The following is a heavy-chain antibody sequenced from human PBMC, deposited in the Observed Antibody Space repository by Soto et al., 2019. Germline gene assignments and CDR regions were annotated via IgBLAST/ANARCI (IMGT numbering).Heavy chain of an antibody. J-gene: IGHJ4*02. Sequence: SETLSLTCTVSGGSISSSTYYWGWIRQPPGKGLEWIGTIYYSGSTYYNPSLKSRVTISVDTSKNQFSLKLSSVTAADTAVYYCARAEVDTAMAQFDYWGQGTLVTVSS. CDR3: ARAEVDTAMAQFDY. D-gene: IGHD5-18*01. CDR2: IYYSGST. CDR1: GGSISSSTYY. V-gene: IGHV4-39*01.